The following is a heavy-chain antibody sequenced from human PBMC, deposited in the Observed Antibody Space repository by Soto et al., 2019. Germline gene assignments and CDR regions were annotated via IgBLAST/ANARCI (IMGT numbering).Heavy chain of an antibody. CDR3: VRDDASTIDAFDI. CDR2: IYSGGST. Sequence: EVQLVEAGGGLVQPGGSLRLSCAASGFTVSSNYMSWVRQAPGKGLEWVSVIYSGGSTYYADSVKGRFTISRDNSKNTLYLQMTSLRAEDTAVYYCVRDDASTIDAFDIWGQGTMVTVSS. V-gene: IGHV3-66*01. D-gene: IGHD3-9*01. CDR1: GFTVSSNY. J-gene: IGHJ3*02.